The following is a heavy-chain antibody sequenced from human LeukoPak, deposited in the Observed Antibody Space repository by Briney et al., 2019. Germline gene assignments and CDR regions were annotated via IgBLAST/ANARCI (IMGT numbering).Heavy chain of an antibody. CDR3: ARRPSLGYSYGPNYYYGMDV. D-gene: IGHD5-18*01. CDR1: GFTFSNYG. V-gene: IGHV3-33*01. Sequence: GGSLRLSCAASGFTFSNYGMHWVRQAPGKGLEWVAVILYDGINRYYADSVKGRFTISRDNSKNMLYLEMSNLRAEDTAVYYCARRPSLGYSYGPNYYYGMDVWGQGTTVTVSS. J-gene: IGHJ6*02. CDR2: ILYDGINR.